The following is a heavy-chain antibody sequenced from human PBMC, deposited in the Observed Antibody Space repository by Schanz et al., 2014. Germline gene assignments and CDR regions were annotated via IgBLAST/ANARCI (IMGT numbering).Heavy chain of an antibody. CDR1: GYTFTSHG. CDR2: ITAYNGDT. D-gene: IGHD3-10*01. Sequence: QVQLVQSGAEVKKPGASVKVSCKASGYTFTSHGISWVRQAPGQGLEWMGWITAYNGDTNYALKLQGRVTMTTDTSTGTAYMELRSLRSDDTAVYYCARAKRFGDMDVWGQGTLVTVSS. V-gene: IGHV1-18*01. CDR3: ARAKRFGDMDV. J-gene: IGHJ4*02.